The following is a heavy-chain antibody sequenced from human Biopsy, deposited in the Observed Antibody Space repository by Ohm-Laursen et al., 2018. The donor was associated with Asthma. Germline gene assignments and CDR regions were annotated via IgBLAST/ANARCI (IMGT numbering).Heavy chain of an antibody. CDR1: YGSITSGGYY. Sequence: TLSLTCTVSYGSITSGGYYWTWIRQHPGKGLEWIGFIYYSGSTYYKPSLKSRVSISIDTSKNQFSLKLISVTAADTAVYYFARAQDYYDSRGYYRSFDYWGQGTLVTVSS. CDR3: ARAQDYYDSRGYYRSFDY. J-gene: IGHJ4*02. CDR2: IYYSGST. V-gene: IGHV4-31*03. D-gene: IGHD3-22*01.